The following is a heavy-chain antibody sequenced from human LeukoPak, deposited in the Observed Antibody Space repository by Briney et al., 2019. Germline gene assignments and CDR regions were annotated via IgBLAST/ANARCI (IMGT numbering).Heavy chain of an antibody. Sequence: GGSLRLSCAASGFTVSSNYMSWVRQAPGKGPEWVSVIYSGGSTYYADSVKGRFTISRDNSKNTLYLQMNSLRAEDTAVYYCARVHDFWSGYTFYYYYYMDVWGKGTTVTVSS. CDR1: GFTVSSNY. CDR2: IYSGGST. CDR3: ARVHDFWSGYTFYYYYYMDV. D-gene: IGHD3-3*01. V-gene: IGHV3-53*01. J-gene: IGHJ6*03.